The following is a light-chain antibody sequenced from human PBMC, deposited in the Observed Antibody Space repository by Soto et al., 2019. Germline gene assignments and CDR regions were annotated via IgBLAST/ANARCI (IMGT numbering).Light chain of an antibody. CDR3: QQHGSSPYT. CDR2: GAS. Sequence: EIVLTQSPGTLSLSPGERATLSCRASQSVGSSYLAWYQQKPGQAPRLLIYGASSRATGIPDRFSGSGSGTDFTLNISRLEPEDFAVYYCQQHGSSPYTFGQGTKLEIK. J-gene: IGKJ2*01. CDR1: QSVGSSY. V-gene: IGKV3-20*01.